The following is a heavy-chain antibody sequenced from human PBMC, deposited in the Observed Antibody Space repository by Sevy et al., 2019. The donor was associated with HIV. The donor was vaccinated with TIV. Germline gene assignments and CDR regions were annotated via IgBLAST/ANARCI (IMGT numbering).Heavy chain of an antibody. D-gene: IGHD2-8*01. CDR2: INPNSGGT. CDR3: ARGRCTNGVCYYFDY. Sequence: ASVKVSCKASGYTFTGYYMHWVRQAPGQGLEWMGWINPNSGGTNYAQKFQGRVTMTRDTSISTAYMELSRLGSDDTAVYYCARGRCTNGVCYYFDYWGQGTLVTVSS. CDR1: GYTFTGYY. J-gene: IGHJ4*02. V-gene: IGHV1-2*02.